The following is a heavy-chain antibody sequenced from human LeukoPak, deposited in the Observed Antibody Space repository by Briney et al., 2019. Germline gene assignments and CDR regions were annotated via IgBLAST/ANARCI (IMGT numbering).Heavy chain of an antibody. J-gene: IGHJ3*02. CDR1: GGSISSGGYY. CDR3: ARDSYYDSSSI. D-gene: IGHD3-22*01. V-gene: IGHV4-31*03. CDR2: IYYSGST. Sequence: ASETLSLTCTVSGGSISSGGYYWSWIRQHPGKGLEWIGYIYYSGSTYYNPSLKSRVTISVDTSKNQFSLKLSSVTAADTAVYYCARDSYYDSSSIWGQGTMVTVSS.